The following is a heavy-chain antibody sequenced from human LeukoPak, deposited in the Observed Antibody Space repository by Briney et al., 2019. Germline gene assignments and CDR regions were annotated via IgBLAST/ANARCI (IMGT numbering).Heavy chain of an antibody. J-gene: IGHJ4*02. Sequence: SETLSLTCTVSGGSISSYYWSWIRQPAGKGLEWIGRIYSSGSTNYNPSLKSRDTMSVDTSKNQFSLKLSSVTAADTAVYYCARDGLGSRPLDYWGQGTLVTVSS. CDR1: GGSISSYY. D-gene: IGHD2-15*01. CDR2: IYSSGST. V-gene: IGHV4-4*07. CDR3: ARDGLGSRPLDY.